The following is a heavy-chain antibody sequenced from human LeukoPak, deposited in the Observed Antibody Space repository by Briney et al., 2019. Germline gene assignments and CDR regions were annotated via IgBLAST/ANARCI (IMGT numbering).Heavy chain of an antibody. V-gene: IGHV3-53*01. J-gene: IGHJ4*02. CDR3: ARDLNQNIVVVVAAPDY. D-gene: IGHD2-15*01. CDR2: IYSDNT. CDR1: GFTVSSNS. Sequence: GSLRLSCTVSGFTVSSNSMSWVRQAPGKGLEWVSFIYSDNTHYSDSVKGRFTISRDNAKNSLYLQMNSLRAEDTAVYYCARDLNQNIVVVVAAPDYWGQGTLVTVSS.